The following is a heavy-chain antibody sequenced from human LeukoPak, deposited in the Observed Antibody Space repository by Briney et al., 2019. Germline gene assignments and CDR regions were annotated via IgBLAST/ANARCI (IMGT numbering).Heavy chain of an antibody. Sequence: SETLSLTCAVYGGSFSGYYWSWIRQPPGKGLEWIGEINHSGSTNYNPSLKSRVTISVDTSKNQFSLKLSSVTAADTAVYYCAVRSIAARPGDYWGQGTLVTVSS. CDR2: INHSGST. CDR3: AVRSIAARPGDY. J-gene: IGHJ4*02. D-gene: IGHD6-6*01. V-gene: IGHV4-34*01. CDR1: GGSFSGYY.